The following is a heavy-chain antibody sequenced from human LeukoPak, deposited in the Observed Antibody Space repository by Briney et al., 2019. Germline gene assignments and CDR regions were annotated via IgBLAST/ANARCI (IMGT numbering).Heavy chain of an antibody. Sequence: GGSLRLSCAASGFTFDDYGMSWVRRAPGKGLEWVPGINWNGETIYADSVKGRFTISRDNAKNSVYLQMNSLRAEDTAVYFCARERGYCTNGACYTEDYYYYYMDVRGKGTTVTVSS. CDR3: ARERGYCTNGACYTEDYYYYYMDV. D-gene: IGHD2-8*01. CDR1: GFTFDDYG. J-gene: IGHJ6*03. V-gene: IGHV3-20*04. CDR2: INWNGET.